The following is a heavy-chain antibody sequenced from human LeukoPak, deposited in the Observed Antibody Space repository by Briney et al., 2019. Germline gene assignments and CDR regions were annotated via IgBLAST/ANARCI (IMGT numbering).Heavy chain of an antibody. D-gene: IGHD2-2*02. CDR1: GYTFTSYG. Sequence: ASVKVSCTASGYTFTSYGISWARRAPGQGLEWMGWISAYNGNTNYAQKLQGRVTMTTDTSTSTAYMELRSLRSDDTAVYYCARVSGCSSTSRYIGGGRNDYWGQGTLVTVSS. CDR3: ARVSGCSSTSRYIGGGRNDY. V-gene: IGHV1-18*01. CDR2: ISAYNGNT. J-gene: IGHJ4*02.